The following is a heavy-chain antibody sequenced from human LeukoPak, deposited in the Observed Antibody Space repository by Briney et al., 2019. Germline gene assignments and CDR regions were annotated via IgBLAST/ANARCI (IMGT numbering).Heavy chain of an antibody. CDR3: ARGLEYSSSTNWFDP. Sequence: SETLFLACTVSGGSISSYYWSWIRQPPGKGLEWIGYFSYTGSANYNPSLKSRVTISVDTSKNQFSLKLSSVTAADTAVYFCARGLEYSSSTNWFDPWGQGTLVIVSS. J-gene: IGHJ5*02. D-gene: IGHD6-6*01. CDR2: FSYTGSA. CDR1: GGSISSYY. V-gene: IGHV4-59*08.